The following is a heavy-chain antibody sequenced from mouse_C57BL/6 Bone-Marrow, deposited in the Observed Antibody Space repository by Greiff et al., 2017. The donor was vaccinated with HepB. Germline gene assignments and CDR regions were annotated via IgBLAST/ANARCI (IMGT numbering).Heavy chain of an antibody. J-gene: IGHJ3*01. V-gene: IGHV1-80*01. Sequence: VMLVESGAELVKPGASVKISCKASGYAFSSYWMNWVKQRPGKGLEWIGQIYPGDGDTNYNGKFKGKATLTADKSSSTAYMQLSSLTSEDSAVYFCARGGYYAYWGQGTLVTVSA. D-gene: IGHD2-3*01. CDR1: GYAFSSYW. CDR2: IYPGDGDT. CDR3: ARGGYYAY.